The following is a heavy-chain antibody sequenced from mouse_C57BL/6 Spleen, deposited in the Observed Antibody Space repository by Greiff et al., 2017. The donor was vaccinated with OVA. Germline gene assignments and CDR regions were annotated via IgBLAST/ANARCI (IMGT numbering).Heavy chain of an antibody. CDR1: GYTFTSYW. J-gene: IGHJ3*01. D-gene: IGHD1-1*01. CDR2: INPSNGGT. Sequence: QVQLQQSGTELVKPGASVKLSCKASGYTFTSYWMHWVKQRPGQGLEWIGNINPSNGGTNYNEKFKSKATLTVDKSSSTAYMQLSSLTSEDSAVYYCAREGYGAPTWFAYWGQGTLVTVSA. V-gene: IGHV1-53*01. CDR3: AREGYGAPTWFAY.